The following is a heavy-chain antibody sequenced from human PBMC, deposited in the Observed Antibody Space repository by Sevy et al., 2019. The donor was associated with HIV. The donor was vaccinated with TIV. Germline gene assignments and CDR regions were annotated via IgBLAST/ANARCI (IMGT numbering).Heavy chain of an antibody. CDR3: ARGPLGVVXGVXXXXXXXXX. V-gene: IGHV4-34*01. CDR1: XXXXSXYY. D-gene: IGHD3-10*01. Sequence: SETLXLXXAVXXXXXSXYYWXXXXXPXXXXLEXXXXXXXXXSTXXNPSLKSRVTISVDTSKNQFSLKLSSVTAADTXXYYCARGPLGVVXGVXXXXXXXXXXGXGTTVTVSS. J-gene: IGHJ6*04. CDR2: XXXXXST.